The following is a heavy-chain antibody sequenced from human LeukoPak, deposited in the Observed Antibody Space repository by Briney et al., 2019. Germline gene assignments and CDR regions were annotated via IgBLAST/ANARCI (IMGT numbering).Heavy chain of an antibody. V-gene: IGHV3-23*01. D-gene: IGHD2-15*01. Sequence: GGTLRLSCAASGFTFSSYGMSWVRQAPGKGLEGVSAISGSCGSTYYADAVKGRFTISRDNSKNTLYLQMNSLRAEDTAVYYCAKDHRGCSGGSCYHYWGQGTLVTVSS. CDR1: GFTFSSYG. J-gene: IGHJ4*02. CDR3: AKDHRGCSGGSCYHY. CDR2: ISGSCGST.